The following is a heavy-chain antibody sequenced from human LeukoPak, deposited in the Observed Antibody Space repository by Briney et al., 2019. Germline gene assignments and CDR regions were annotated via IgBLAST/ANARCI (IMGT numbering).Heavy chain of an antibody. V-gene: IGHV4-4*07. CDR1: SDSISTYD. J-gene: IGHJ4*02. CDR3: ARHSPSGWYFFDF. Sequence: SETLSLTCSVSSDSISTYDWSWIRQPAGKGLEWLGQIFTSGSATYNSSLKSRLTMSVDKSKNQVSLKLISVTAADTAIYCCARHSPSGWYFFDFWGRGTLVTVSS. CDR2: IFTSGSA. D-gene: IGHD6-19*01.